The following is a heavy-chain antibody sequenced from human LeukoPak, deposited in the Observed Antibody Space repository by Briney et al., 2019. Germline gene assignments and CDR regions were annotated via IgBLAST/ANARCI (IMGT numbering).Heavy chain of an antibody. D-gene: IGHD5-18*01. Sequence: SETLSLTCTVSGGSISSYYWSWIRQPPGKGLEWIGYMYYSGGTNYNPSLKSRVTISVDTSKNQFSLKLSSVTAADTAVYYCARVECSYGYQYYVDYWGQGTLVTVSS. CDR1: GGSISSYY. J-gene: IGHJ4*02. CDR2: MYYSGGT. V-gene: IGHV4-59*01. CDR3: ARVECSYGYQYYVDY.